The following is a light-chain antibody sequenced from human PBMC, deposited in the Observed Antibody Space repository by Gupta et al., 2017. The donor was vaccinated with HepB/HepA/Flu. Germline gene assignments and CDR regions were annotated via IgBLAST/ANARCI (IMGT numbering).Light chain of an antibody. CDR1: QSISTY. CDR2: AAS. J-gene: IGKJ1*01. V-gene: IGKV1-39*01. Sequence: DIQLSQSPSSLSASVGDRVTITCRASQSISTYLNWYQQKPGKAPKLLIHAASSLQSWVPSRFSGSGSGTDFTLTISSLQPEDFATYYCQQSYSTPRTFGPGTKVEIK. CDR3: QQSYSTPRT.